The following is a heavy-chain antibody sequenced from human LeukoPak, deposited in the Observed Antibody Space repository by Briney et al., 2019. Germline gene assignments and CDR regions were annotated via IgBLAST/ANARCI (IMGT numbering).Heavy chain of an antibody. CDR2: ISGSSRAI. V-gene: IGHV3-48*01. J-gene: IGHJ4*02. CDR3: AIQVGATLGTDY. Sequence: GGSLRLSCAASGFTFSTYGMNWVRQAPGKGVEWVSYISGSSRAIYYTDSVKGRFTISRDNAEKSVYLQMNSLRAEDTALYYCAIQVGATLGTDYWGQGTLVTVSS. D-gene: IGHD1-26*01. CDR1: GFTFSTYG.